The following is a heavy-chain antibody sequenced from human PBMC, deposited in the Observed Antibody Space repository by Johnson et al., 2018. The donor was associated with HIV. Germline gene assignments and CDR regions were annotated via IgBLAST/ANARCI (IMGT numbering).Heavy chain of an antibody. V-gene: IGHV3-9*01. Sequence: VQLVESGGGLVQPGGSLRLSCAASGFTFDDYAMHWVRQAQGKGLEWVSGISWNSGSIGYADSVKGRFTISRDNAKNSLYLQMNSLRAEDTALYYCASLGGLGGFDVWGQGTMVTVSS. D-gene: IGHD1-26*01. CDR3: ASLGGLGGFDV. J-gene: IGHJ3*01. CDR2: ISWNSGSI. CDR1: GFTFDDYA.